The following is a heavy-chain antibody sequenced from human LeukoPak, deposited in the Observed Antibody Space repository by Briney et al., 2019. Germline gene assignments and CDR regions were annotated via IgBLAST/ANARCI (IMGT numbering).Heavy chain of an antibody. CDR1: GYSFTSYW. V-gene: IGHV5-51*04. Sequence: GESLKISCKGSGYSFTSYWIGWVRQMPGKGLEWMGIIYPGDSDTRYSPSFQGQVTISADKPISTAYLQWSSLKASDTAMYYCARLNVDTAMVNNYYYMDVWGKGTTVTVSS. J-gene: IGHJ6*03. CDR3: ARLNVDTAMVNNYYYMDV. CDR2: IYPGDSDT. D-gene: IGHD5-18*01.